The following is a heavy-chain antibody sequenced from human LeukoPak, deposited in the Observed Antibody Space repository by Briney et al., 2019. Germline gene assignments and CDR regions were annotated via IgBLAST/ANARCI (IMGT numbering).Heavy chain of an antibody. Sequence: GGSLRLSCAASGFTFSSYGMHWVRQAPGKGLEWAAVIWYDGSNKYYADSVKGRVTISRDNSKNTLYLQMNSLRAEDTAVYYCAKHSSSWSYYYYYMDVWSKGTTVTVSS. J-gene: IGHJ6*03. CDR3: AKHSSSWSYYYYYMDV. CDR1: GFTFSSYG. CDR2: IWYDGSNK. D-gene: IGHD6-13*01. V-gene: IGHV3-33*06.